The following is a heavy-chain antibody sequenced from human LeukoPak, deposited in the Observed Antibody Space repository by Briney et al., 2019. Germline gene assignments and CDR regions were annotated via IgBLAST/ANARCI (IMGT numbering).Heavy chain of an antibody. D-gene: IGHD6-25*01. CDR2: ISSSSSYV. J-gene: IGHJ5*02. CDR3: ARDSSGYSSGEVWFDP. Sequence: GGSLRLSCAASGFTFSSYGMNWVRQAPGKGLEWVSSISSSSSYVYYADSVKGRFTISRDNAKNSLYLQMNSLRAEDTAVYYCARDSSGYSSGEVWFDPWGQGTLVTVSS. V-gene: IGHV3-21*01. CDR1: GFTFSSYG.